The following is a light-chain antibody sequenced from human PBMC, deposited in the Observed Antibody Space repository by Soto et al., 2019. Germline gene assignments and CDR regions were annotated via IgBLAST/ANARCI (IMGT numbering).Light chain of an antibody. CDR1: QSVSSSY. V-gene: IGKV3-20*01. CDR2: GAS. CDR3: QQYGSSRA. Sequence: EIVLTQSPGTLSLSPGERATLSCRASQSVSSSYLAWYQQKPGQAPRLLIYGASSRATGIPDRFSGSGSGTHFTLTISRLEPEDVAVYYCQQYGSSRAFGQGTKVEIK. J-gene: IGKJ1*01.